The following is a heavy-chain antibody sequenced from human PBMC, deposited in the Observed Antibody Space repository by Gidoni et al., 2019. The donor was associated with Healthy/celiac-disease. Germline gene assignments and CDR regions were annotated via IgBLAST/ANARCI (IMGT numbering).Heavy chain of an antibody. CDR3: ASSAGSSSRGPFDY. V-gene: IGHV4-39*01. D-gene: IGHD6-13*01. CDR1: GGSISSSSYY. CDR2: IYYSGST. J-gene: IGHJ4*02. Sequence: QLQLQESGSGLVKPSETLSLTCTVSGGSISSSSYYWGWIRQPPGKGLEWIGSIYYSGSTYYNPSLKSRVTISVDTSKNQFSLKLSSVTAADTAVYYCASSAGSSSRGPFDYWGQGTLVTVSS.